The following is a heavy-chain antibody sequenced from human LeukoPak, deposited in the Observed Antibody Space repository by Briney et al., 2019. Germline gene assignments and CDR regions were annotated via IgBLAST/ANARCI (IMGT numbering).Heavy chain of an antibody. Sequence: SVKVSCKASGGISSNFAIHWVRQAPGQGLEWMGQITGLFATAHYAQKFQGRVTITTDESTGAVYMDLNSLRSDDTAVYYCAREGSYCVGGDCYSFDFWGQGTLITVSS. D-gene: IGHD2-21*02. CDR2: ITGLFATA. V-gene: IGHV1-69*05. CDR1: GGISSNFA. CDR3: AREGSYCVGGDCYSFDF. J-gene: IGHJ4*02.